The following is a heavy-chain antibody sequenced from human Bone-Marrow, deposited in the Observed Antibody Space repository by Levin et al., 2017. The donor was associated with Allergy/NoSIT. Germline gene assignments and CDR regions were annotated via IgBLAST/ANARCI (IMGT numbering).Heavy chain of an antibody. CDR2: IDQNGRP. J-gene: IGHJ4*02. D-gene: IGHD3-22*01. V-gene: IGHV4-34*01. CDR3: ARGKHTSHFFDSAGFAEH. CDR1: GGSFIGDY. Sequence: SQTLSLPCGVDGGSFIGDYWTWLRQAPGKGLECIGEIDQNGRPTYNPSLKSRVSIEVDMSKNQFSLKLTSVTAADTAVYYCARGKHTSHFFDSAGFAEHWGQGTLVTVSS.